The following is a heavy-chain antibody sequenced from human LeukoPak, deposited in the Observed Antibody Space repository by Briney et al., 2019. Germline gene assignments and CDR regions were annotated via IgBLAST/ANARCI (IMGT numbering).Heavy chain of an antibody. CDR3: ARASQQWLPLDD. CDR1: GFTFSSYA. V-gene: IGHV3-23*01. CDR2: ISGSGGST. D-gene: IGHD6-19*01. Sequence: QPGGSLRLSCAASGFTFSSYAMSWVRQAPGKGLEWVSAISGSGGSTYYADSVKGRFTISRDNSRNTVYLQMNSLRVEDTAVYYCARASQQWLPLDDWGQGTLVTVSS. J-gene: IGHJ4*02.